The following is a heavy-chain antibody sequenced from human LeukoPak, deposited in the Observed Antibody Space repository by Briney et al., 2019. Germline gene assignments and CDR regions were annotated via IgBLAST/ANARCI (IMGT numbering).Heavy chain of an antibody. CDR2: MRPDGSDR. Sequence: QSGGSLRLSCAASGFNFNTYAMHWVRQAPGQGLEWVAFMRPDGSDRFYADSVKGRFTISRDNSKNTLYLQMDSLRPDDTAMYYCTREGDFDYWGQGTLVTVSS. V-gene: IGHV3-30*02. CDR3: TREGDFDY. J-gene: IGHJ4*02. D-gene: IGHD1-26*01. CDR1: GFNFNTYA.